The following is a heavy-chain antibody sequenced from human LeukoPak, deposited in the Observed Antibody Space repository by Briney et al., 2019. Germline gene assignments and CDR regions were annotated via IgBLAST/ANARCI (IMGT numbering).Heavy chain of an antibody. CDR3: ARIIQHAFDI. V-gene: IGHV1-69*13. Sequence: GASVTVSCKASGGTFSSYAISWVRQAPGQGLEWMGGIIPIFGTANYAQKFQGRVTITADESTSTAYMELSSLRSEDTAVYYCARIIQHAFDIWGQGTMVTVSS. CDR2: IIPIFGTA. J-gene: IGHJ3*02. CDR1: GGTFSSYA.